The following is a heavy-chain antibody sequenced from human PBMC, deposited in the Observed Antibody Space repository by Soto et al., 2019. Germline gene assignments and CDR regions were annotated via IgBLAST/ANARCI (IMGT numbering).Heavy chain of an antibody. CDR3: AKGGMDV. Sequence: GSLRLTCAASVFTFSSYSMNWVRQAPGKGLEWGSAISGKDGSTYYADSVKGRVTISRDNSKNTLYLQMNSLRSEDTAGYYCAKGGMDVWGQGTTVTVSS. V-gene: IGHV3-23*01. CDR1: VFTFSSYS. CDR2: ISGKDGST. J-gene: IGHJ6*02.